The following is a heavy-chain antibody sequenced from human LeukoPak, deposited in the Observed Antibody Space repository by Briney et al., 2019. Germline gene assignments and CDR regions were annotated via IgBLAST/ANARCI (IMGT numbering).Heavy chain of an antibody. J-gene: IGHJ6*03. CDR1: GGSISSYY. V-gene: IGHV4-59*01. CDR3: ARATVRSYYYYMDV. Sequence: SETLSLTCTVSGGSISSYYWSWIRQPPGKGLEWIGYIYYSGSTNYNPSLKSRVTISVDTSKNQFSLKLSSVTAADTAVYYCARATVRSYYYYMDVWGKGTTVTISS. D-gene: IGHD3-16*01. CDR2: IYYSGST.